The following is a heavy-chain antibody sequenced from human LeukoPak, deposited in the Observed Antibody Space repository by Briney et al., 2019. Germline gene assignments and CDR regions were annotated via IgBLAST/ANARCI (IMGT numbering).Heavy chain of an antibody. J-gene: IGHJ4*02. CDR1: GFTFSNYA. CDR3: AKGLVAARYYFDY. V-gene: IGHV3-23*01. CDR2: VSGSGSST. Sequence: GGSLRLSCAASGFTFSNYAMSWVRQAPGKGLEWVSAVSGSGSSTYYADSVKGRFTISRDNSKNTLYLQMNSLRAEDTAVYYCAKGLVAARYYFDYWGQGTLVTVSS. D-gene: IGHD2-15*01.